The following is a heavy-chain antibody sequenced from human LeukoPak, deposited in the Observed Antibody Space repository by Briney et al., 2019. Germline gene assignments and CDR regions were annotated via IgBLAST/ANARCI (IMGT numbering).Heavy chain of an antibody. D-gene: IGHD5-18*01. CDR3: ARGQKYRNGYTVTELGSGYFDY. Sequence: SETLSLTCTVSGGSISSSAYHWGWIRQPPGKGLEWIGYIYYSGRTSYNPSLKSRVTISVDTSKNHFSLTLSSVTAADTAVYYCARGQKYRNGYTVTELGSGYFDYWGQGTLVTVSS. CDR1: GGSISSSAYH. V-gene: IGHV4-61*03. CDR2: IYYSGRT. J-gene: IGHJ4*02.